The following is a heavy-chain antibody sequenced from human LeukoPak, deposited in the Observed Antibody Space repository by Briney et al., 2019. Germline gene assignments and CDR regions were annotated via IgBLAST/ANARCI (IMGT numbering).Heavy chain of an antibody. J-gene: IGHJ4*01. CDR2: IKTETGET. Sequence: GASVKVSCKASGYTFTAYYIHWVRQAPGQGLEWMGWIKTETGETNTAQKFQGRVTMTRDTSISTAYMEMTRLTSDDTAIYYCARDKNPTVFDYWGQGTLVTVSS. V-gene: IGHV1-2*02. CDR1: GYTFTAYY. CDR3: ARDKNPTVFDY.